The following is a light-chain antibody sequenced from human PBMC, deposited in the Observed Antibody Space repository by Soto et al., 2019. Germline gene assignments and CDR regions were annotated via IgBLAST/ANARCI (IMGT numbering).Light chain of an antibody. V-gene: IGKV1-9*01. CDR1: QGISSY. CDR3: QQLNSYPLT. Sequence: IPLTQSASSLSASVGARVTITCRASQGISSYLAWYKKKPGKAPKLLVYAASTLQSGDPSRFSGSGSGTDFTITISSLQPEDFATYYCQQLNSYPLTFGQGTRLEIK. CDR2: AAS. J-gene: IGKJ5*01.